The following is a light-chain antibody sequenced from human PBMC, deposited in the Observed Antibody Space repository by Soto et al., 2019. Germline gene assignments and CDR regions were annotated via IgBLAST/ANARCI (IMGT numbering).Light chain of an antibody. V-gene: IGKV3-20*01. CDR2: DAS. CDR3: QQYGSSPIT. J-gene: IGKJ5*01. CDR1: ESVVSNY. Sequence: DIVLTQSPGTLSLSPGERANLSCRATESVVSNYLAWYQLKPGQAPRLLIYDASSRATGIPDRFSGFGSGTDFTLTISRLEPEDFAVYFCQQYGSSPITFGQGTRLEIK.